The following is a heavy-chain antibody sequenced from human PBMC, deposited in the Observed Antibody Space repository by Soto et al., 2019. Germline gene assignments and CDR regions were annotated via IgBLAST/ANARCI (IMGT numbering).Heavy chain of an antibody. CDR1: GESFIGYF. Sequence: SETLSLTCAVYGESFIGYFWSWILQPPGEGLEWIGEIDRSGNTNYNPSLKSRVTMSVDTSKNQFSLKLSSVTAADTAVCYCARQFYIGSGSYYNRPFDFWGQGTLVTV. CDR3: ARQFYIGSGSYYNRPFDF. CDR2: IDRSGNT. D-gene: IGHD3-10*01. V-gene: IGHV4-34*01. J-gene: IGHJ4*02.